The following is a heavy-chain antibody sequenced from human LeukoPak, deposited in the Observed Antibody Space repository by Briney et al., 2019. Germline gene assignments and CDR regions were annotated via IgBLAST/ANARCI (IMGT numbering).Heavy chain of an antibody. CDR1: GFTFSSYS. CDR3: ARDEGEWGFLEWSYYYYMDV. Sequence: EPGGSLRLSCAASGFTFSSYSMNWVRQAPGKGLEWVSSISSSSSYIYYADSVKGRFTISRDNAKNSLYLQMNSLRAEDTAVYYCARDEGEWGFLEWSYYYYMDVWGKGTTVTVSS. D-gene: IGHD3-3*01. J-gene: IGHJ6*03. CDR2: ISSSSSYI. V-gene: IGHV3-21*01.